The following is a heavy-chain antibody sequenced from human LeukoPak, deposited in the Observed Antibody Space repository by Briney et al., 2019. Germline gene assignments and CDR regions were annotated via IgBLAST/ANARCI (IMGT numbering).Heavy chain of an antibody. V-gene: IGHV1-2*02. CDR3: AREGQLGLDN. Sequence: ASVKVSCKASGHTFTVHYIHWVRQGPGQGLEWLGWITLNSGDTHYAQKFQGRLTMTSDTSISTGYMELSRLRFDDTAVYYCAREGQLGLDNWGQGTLVTDSS. CDR2: ITLNSGDT. CDR1: GHTFTVHY. J-gene: IGHJ1*01. D-gene: IGHD1-1*01.